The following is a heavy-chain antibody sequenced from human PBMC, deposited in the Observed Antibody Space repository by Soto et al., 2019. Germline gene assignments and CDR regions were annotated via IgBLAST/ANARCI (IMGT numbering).Heavy chain of an antibody. J-gene: IGHJ4*02. CDR3: ARGGHVVVVTAALDY. CDR2: VNPSGGHT. V-gene: IGHV1-46*01. D-gene: IGHD2-21*02. CDR1: GDTFTGYY. Sequence: QVQLMQSGAEVKKPGASVKVSCKASGDTFTGYYIHWVRQAPGQGLVWMGTVNPSGGHTTYAQHFLGRVTMTRDTSTSTLYMELTSLTSEDTAVYYCARGGHVVVVTAALDYWGQGTLVTVSS.